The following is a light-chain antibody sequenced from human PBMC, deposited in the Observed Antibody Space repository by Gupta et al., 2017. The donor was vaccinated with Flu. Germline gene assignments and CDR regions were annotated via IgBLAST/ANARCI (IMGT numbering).Light chain of an antibody. Sequence: DIQLTQSPPFLSASVGDRVIITCRASQGITNYLAWYQQKPGKAPKLLIYAASTLQSGVPSRFSGGGSGTEFTLTISSLQPEDFATYYCQQLNSWVFTCGPGTKVDIK. CDR2: AAS. J-gene: IGKJ3*01. CDR1: QGITNY. V-gene: IGKV1-9*01. CDR3: QQLNSWVFT.